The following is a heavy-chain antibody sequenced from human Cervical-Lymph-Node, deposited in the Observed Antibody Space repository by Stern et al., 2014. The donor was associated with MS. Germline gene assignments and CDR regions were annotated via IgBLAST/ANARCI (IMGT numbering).Heavy chain of an antibody. J-gene: IGHJ4*02. D-gene: IGHD3-16*02. CDR1: VFTFGDAW. CDR2: IKSRSDGGTV. V-gene: IGHV3-15*01. Sequence: EVQLVQSGGGLVKPGGSLRLSCAASVFTFGDAWMNWVRQAPGKGLEWVGHIKSRSDGGTVDYAAAVKGRFIISRDDSKDTLYLQMNSLKTEHTAVYYCSSGPVMITFEGVIVTVDYWGQGTLVTVSS. CDR3: SSGPVMITFEGVIVTVDY.